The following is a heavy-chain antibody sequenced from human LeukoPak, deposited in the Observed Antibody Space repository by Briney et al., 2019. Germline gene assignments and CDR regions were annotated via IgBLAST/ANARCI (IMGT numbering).Heavy chain of an antibody. D-gene: IGHD6-25*01. V-gene: IGHV3-23*01. CDR1: GFTFSNYA. J-gene: IGHJ4*02. CDR3: AKNSGYSWQYFFDY. CDR2: ISGGGGPT. Sequence: GGSLRPSCAASGFTFSNYAMSWVRQAPGKGLEWVSAISGGGGPTYYADSVKGRFTISRDNSKNTLYLQMNSLRAEDAAVYLCAKNSGYSWQYFFDYWGQGTLVTVSS.